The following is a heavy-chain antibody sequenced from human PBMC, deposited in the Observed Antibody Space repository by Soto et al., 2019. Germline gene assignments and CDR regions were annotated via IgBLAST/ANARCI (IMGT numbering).Heavy chain of an antibody. CDR1: EYTFTSYA. D-gene: IGHD5-12*01. CDR3: ALVEYSCYDLGYYYYGMDF. J-gene: IGHJ6*02. V-gene: IGHV1-3*01. Sequence: ASVKGSWKASEYTFTSYAMHWVRQAPGQSLEWMGWINAGNGNTKYSQKFQGRVTITRDTSASTAYMELSSLRSEDTAVYYCALVEYSCYDLGYYYYGMDFPGQAPKVTVSS. CDR2: INAGNGNT.